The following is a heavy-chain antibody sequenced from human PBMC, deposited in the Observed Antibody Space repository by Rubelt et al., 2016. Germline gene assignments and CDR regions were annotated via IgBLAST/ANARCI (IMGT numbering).Heavy chain of an antibody. J-gene: IGHJ4*02. V-gene: IGHV3-30*18. D-gene: IGHD4-11*01. CDR2: TSHDGTNK. CDR3: AKDLMTTVTPGDIFDY. CDR1: GFTFSSHG. Sequence: GGGVVQPGRSLRLSCAASGFTFSSHGMHWVRQAPGKGLEWVAVTSHDGTNKFYGDSVKGRFTISRDNSKNTLYLQMNNLRVDDTAIYYCAKDLMTTVTPGDIFDYWGQGTLVTVSS.